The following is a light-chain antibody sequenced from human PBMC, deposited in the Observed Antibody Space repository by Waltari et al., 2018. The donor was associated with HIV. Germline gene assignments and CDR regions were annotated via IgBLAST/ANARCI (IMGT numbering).Light chain of an antibody. CDR1: NSNIESNY. CDR2: RNS. Sequence: QSVLTQLPSASATPGQRITISCSGGNSNIESNYVYWYQQLPGTAPKVFIYRNSQRPSGVPDRFSGSKSGTSASLIISGLRSGDEADYYCASWDDSLNAFVFGTGTKVTVL. J-gene: IGLJ1*01. V-gene: IGLV1-47*01. CDR3: ASWDDSLNAFV.